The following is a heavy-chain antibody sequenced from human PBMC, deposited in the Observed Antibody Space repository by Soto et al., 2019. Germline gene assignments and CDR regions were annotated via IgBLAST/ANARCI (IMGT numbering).Heavy chain of an antibody. CDR1: GFTFKNYA. Sequence: GGSLRLSCAASGFTFKNYAMTWVSQAPGKGLEWVSTIIETGRTTYYAESVKGRFTLSRDNSKNTLYLLMNSLRAEDTDVYYCARHQGSGPGLDAFDNWGQGTMVTVSS. J-gene: IGHJ3*02. CDR2: IIETGRTT. CDR3: ARHQGSGPGLDAFDN. V-gene: IGHV3-23*01. D-gene: IGHD2-15*01.